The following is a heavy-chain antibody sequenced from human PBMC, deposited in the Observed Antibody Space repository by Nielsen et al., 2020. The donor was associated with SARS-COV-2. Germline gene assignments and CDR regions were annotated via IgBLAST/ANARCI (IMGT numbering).Heavy chain of an antibody. D-gene: IGHD2-21*02. CDR3: ARVANLLRSDSRIDYFDL. CDR2: LYTAGAT. J-gene: IGHJ2*01. V-gene: IGHV3-53*01. Sequence: GESLKISCAASGFSVNDNYMGWVRLAPGRGLEWVSTLYTAGATYYGDSVKGRFTISKDNAGNTLHLQMNSLRVEDTALNYCARVANLLRSDSRIDYFDLWGRGTPVTVSS. CDR1: GFSVNDNY.